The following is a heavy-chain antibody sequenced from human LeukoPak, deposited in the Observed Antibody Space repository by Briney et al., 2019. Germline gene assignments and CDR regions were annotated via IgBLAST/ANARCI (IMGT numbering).Heavy chain of an antibody. V-gene: IGHV3-23*01. J-gene: IGHJ4*02. Sequence: AGGSLRLSCAASGFIFSNYAMSWVRQAPGKGLEWVSAIVGRGSSTYYADSVKGRFTISRDNSKNTLYLQLNRLRAEDTAVYYCAKWGDYGILTGYYDSDYWGQGTLVTVSS. D-gene: IGHD3-9*01. CDR2: IVGRGSST. CDR3: AKWGDYGILTGYYDSDY. CDR1: GFIFSNYA.